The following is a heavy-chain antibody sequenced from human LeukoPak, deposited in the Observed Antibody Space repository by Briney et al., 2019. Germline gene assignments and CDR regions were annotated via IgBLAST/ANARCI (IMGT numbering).Heavy chain of an antibody. CDR1: GFTFDDYA. CDR2: ISWNSGSI. V-gene: IGHV3-9*01. Sequence: GRSLRLSCAASGFTFDDYAMHWVRQAPGKGLEWVSGISWNSGSIGYADSVKGRFTISRDNAKNSLYLQMNSLRAEDTAVYYCARDLGELDDYWGQGTLVTVSS. J-gene: IGHJ4*02. CDR3: ARDLGELDDY. D-gene: IGHD1-26*01.